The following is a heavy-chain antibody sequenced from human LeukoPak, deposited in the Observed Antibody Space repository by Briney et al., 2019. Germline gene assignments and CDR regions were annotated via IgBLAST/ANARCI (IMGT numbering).Heavy chain of an antibody. Sequence: GGSLRLSCTASGFTFGDYAMSWVRQAPGKGLEWVGSISSKAYGGTTEYAASVKGEFTISRDDSKSTRDLQINSLKTEDTAVYYCTRGLNMLRGVIYLYWGQGTLVTVSS. CDR1: GFTFGDYA. CDR3: TRGLNMLRGVIYLY. J-gene: IGHJ4*02. D-gene: IGHD3-10*01. V-gene: IGHV3-49*04. CDR2: ISSKAYGGTT.